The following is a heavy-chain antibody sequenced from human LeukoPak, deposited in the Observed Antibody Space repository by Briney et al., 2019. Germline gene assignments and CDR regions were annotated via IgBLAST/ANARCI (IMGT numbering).Heavy chain of an antibody. CDR3: ARGAIAVAGNDY. CDR2: INPNSGGT. D-gene: IGHD6-19*01. Sequence: ASVKVSCKASGYTFTGYYMHWVRQAPGQGLEWMGWINPNSGGTNYAQKFQGRVTMTRDTSISTAYMELSRLRSDDTAVYHCARGAIAVAGNDYWGQGTLVTVSS. CDR1: GYTFTGYY. J-gene: IGHJ4*02. V-gene: IGHV1-2*02.